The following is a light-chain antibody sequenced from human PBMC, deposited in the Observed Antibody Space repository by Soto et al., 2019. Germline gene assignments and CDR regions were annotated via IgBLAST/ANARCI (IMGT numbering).Light chain of an antibody. CDR1: QSVSNY. J-gene: IGKJ4*01. Sequence: DIVLTQSPATLSLSPGERATLSCRASQSVSNYLAWYQQKPGQAPRLLIYDSSNRAPAIPARFSGSGSGADLSLTISSPEPEDFAVYYRQHRKRRLTFGGGTKVEIK. CDR2: DSS. CDR3: QHRKRRLT. V-gene: IGKV3-11*01.